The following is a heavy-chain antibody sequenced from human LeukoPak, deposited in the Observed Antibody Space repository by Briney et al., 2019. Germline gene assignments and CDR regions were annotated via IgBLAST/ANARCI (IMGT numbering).Heavy chain of an antibody. CDR2: ISGSGGSGGST. CDR3: AKRYSGTSGLYNFDY. CDR1: GFTFSNYA. J-gene: IGHJ4*02. V-gene: IGHV3-23*01. Sequence: GGSLRLSCAASGFTFSNYAMSWVRQAPGKGLEWVSSISGSGGSGGSTYYADSVKGRFTISRDNSKNTLYLQMNSLRAEDTAVYYCAKRYSGTSGLYNFDYWGQGTLVTVSS. D-gene: IGHD1-26*01.